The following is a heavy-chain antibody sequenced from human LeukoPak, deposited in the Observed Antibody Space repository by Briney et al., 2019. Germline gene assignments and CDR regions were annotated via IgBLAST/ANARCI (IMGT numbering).Heavy chain of an antibody. J-gene: IGHJ4*02. Sequence: SETLSLTCTVSGGSISSYYWSWIRQPPGKGLEWIGYIYYSGSTNYNPSLKSRVTISVDTSKNQFSLKLSSVTAADTAVYYCALSLGVRGVLDYWGQGTLVTVSS. CDR1: GGSISSYY. CDR3: ALSLGVRGVLDY. D-gene: IGHD3-10*01. V-gene: IGHV4-59*01. CDR2: IYYSGST.